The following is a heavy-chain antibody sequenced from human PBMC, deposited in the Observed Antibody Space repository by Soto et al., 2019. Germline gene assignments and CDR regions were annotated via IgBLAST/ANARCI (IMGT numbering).Heavy chain of an antibody. V-gene: IGHV4-59*01. Sequence: NPSETLSLTCTVSGNSISDYYWSWIRQTPGKGLEWIGNIYYSGSISYNPSLESRVTISVDTSNNQFSLELSSVTAADTAVYFCARIRGSTIFGVDYYGMDVWGQGTTVTVSS. CDR2: IYYSGSI. J-gene: IGHJ6*02. CDR3: ARIRGSTIFGVDYYGMDV. CDR1: GNSISDYY. D-gene: IGHD3-3*01.